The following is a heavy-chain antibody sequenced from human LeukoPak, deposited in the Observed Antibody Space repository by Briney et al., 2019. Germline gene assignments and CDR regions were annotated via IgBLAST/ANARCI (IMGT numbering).Heavy chain of an antibody. Sequence: GGSLRLSCAASGFTFSSYAMSWVRQAPGKGLEWVSAISGSGGSTYYADSVKGRFTISRDNAKNSLYLQMNSLRAEDTAVYYCARGLRRFYYGMDVWGQGTTVTVSS. J-gene: IGHJ6*02. CDR3: ARGLRRFYYGMDV. CDR2: ISGSGGST. V-gene: IGHV3-23*01. CDR1: GFTFSSYA. D-gene: IGHD3-3*01.